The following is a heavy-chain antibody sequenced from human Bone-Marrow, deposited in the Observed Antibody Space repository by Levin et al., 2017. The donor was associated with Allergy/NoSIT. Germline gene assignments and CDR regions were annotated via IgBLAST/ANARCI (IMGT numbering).Heavy chain of an antibody. V-gene: IGHV6-1*01. CDR1: GDSVSSNSAA. J-gene: IGHJ5*02. CDR3: ARVTRVRDCSGGSCYVGSRTGFDP. Sequence: PSETLSLTCAISGDSVSSNSAAWNWIRQSPSRGLEWLGRTYYRSKWINEYSLSVKSRITINPDTSKNQFSLQLNSVTPEDTAVYYCARVTRVRDCSGGSCYVGSRTGFDPWGQGTLVTVSS. D-gene: IGHD2-15*01. CDR2: TYYRSKWIN.